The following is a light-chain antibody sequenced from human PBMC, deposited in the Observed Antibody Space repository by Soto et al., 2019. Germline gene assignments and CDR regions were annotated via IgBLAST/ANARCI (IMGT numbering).Light chain of an antibody. Sequence: EILLTQSPGTLSLSPGERATLSCRTSQSLSNTYLAWYQQKPGQAPRLLIFDASTSATGIPDRFSGSGSGTDFTLTISRLEPEDFVVYYCQLYGVSPKTFGQGTNVEV. CDR3: QLYGVSPKT. V-gene: IGKV3-20*01. CDR2: DAS. J-gene: IGKJ1*01. CDR1: QSLSNTY.